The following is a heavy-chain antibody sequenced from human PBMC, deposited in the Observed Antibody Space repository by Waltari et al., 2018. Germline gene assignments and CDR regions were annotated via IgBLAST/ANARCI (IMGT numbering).Heavy chain of an antibody. J-gene: IGHJ4*02. CDR3: ARSSSGTFDY. Sequence: QLQLQESGPGLVKPSETLSLTCTVSVGSFSGSTSYWAWIRQPPGKGLEWIGNIHYDGNTYYNPSLKSRVTGSVDTSKNLFSLRLASVTAADTAVYYCARSSSGTFDYWGQGTLVTVSS. D-gene: IGHD1-26*01. V-gene: IGHV4-39*01. CDR2: IHYDGNT. CDR1: VGSFSGSTSY.